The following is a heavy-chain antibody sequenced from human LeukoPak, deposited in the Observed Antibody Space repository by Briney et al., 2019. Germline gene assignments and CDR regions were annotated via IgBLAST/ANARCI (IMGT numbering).Heavy chain of an antibody. D-gene: IGHD3-3*01. V-gene: IGHV1-69*13. CDR3: ARKGEEYDFWSGYYGAFDI. Sequence: ASVKVSCKASGGTFSSYAISWVRQAPGQGLEWMGGIIPIFGTANYAQKFQGRVTITADESTSTAYMELSSLRSEDTAVYYCARKGEEYDFWSGYYGAFDIWGQGTMVTVSS. CDR2: IIPIFGTA. CDR1: GGTFSSYA. J-gene: IGHJ3*02.